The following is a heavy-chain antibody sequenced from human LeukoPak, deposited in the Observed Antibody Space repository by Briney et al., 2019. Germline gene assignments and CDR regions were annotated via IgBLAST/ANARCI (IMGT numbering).Heavy chain of an antibody. V-gene: IGHV3-21*01. D-gene: IGHD3-22*01. J-gene: IGHJ3*02. CDR2: ISSSSSYM. Sequence: GGSLRLSCAASGFTFDDYAMHWVRQAPGKGLEWVSSISSSSSYMYYADSVKGRFTISRDNAKNSLYLQMNSLRAEDTAVYYCARVAPVTRPIVVVITDDAFDIWGRGTMVTVSS. CDR1: GFTFDDYA. CDR3: ARVAPVTRPIVVVITDDAFDI.